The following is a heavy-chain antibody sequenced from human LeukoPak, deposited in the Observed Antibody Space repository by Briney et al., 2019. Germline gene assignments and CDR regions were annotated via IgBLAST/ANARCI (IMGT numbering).Heavy chain of an antibody. J-gene: IGHJ4*02. CDR2: ISYDGSNK. V-gene: IGHV3-30*01. D-gene: IGHD6-13*01. CDR1: GFTFSSYA. CDR3: ARNRIAAAATSRIDY. Sequence: GGSLRLSCAASGFTFSSYAMHWVRQASGKGLEWVAVISYDGSNKYYADSVKGRFTISRDNSKNTLYLQMNSLRAEDTAVYYCARNRIAAAATSRIDYWGQGTLVTVSS.